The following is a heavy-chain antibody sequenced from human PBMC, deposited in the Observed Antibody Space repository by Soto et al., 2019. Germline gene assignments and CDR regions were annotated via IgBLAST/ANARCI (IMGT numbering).Heavy chain of an antibody. D-gene: IGHD3-22*01. V-gene: IGHV1-46*01. CDR3: ARVGYSSTGTTLHFHGLDV. Sequence: ASVKVSCKTSGYNFTSHYIHWVRQAPGQRLESMGIIYPRGGSTIYAQKFQGKVTMTRDTSTHTLYMELSSLRSEDTAIYYCARVGYSSTGTTLHFHGLDVWGQGTRVTVSS. J-gene: IGHJ6*02. CDR1: GYNFTSHY. CDR2: IYPRGGST.